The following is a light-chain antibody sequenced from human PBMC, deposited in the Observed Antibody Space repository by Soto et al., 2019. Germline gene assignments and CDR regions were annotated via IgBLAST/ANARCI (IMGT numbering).Light chain of an antibody. CDR1: SSNIGAGYD. V-gene: IGLV1-40*01. Sequence: QSVLTQPPSVSGAPGQRVIISCTGSSSNIGAGYDVHWYQPLPGTAPKLLIYGNSNRPSGVPDRFSGSKSGTSASLAITGLQAEDEADYYCQSYDSSLSGWVFGGGTQLTVL. CDR3: QSYDSSLSGWV. CDR2: GNS. J-gene: IGLJ3*02.